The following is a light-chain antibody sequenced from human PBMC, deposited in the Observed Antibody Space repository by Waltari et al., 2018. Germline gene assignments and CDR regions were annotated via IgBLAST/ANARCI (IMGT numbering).Light chain of an antibody. J-gene: IGLJ2*01. V-gene: IGLV1-40*01. CDR1: GSNLGAGYD. Sequence: QSVLTQPPSVSGAPGQRVSISCTGSGSNLGAGYDVHWYQQHPGKAPKLLIYGTSTRPLGVPDRFFGSQSGTSASLAITALQAEDEAEYYCQSYDTSLSVVFGGGTKLTVL. CDR2: GTS. CDR3: QSYDTSLSVV.